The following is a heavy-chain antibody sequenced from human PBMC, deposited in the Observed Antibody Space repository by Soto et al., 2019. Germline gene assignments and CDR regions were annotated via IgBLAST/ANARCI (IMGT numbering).Heavy chain of an antibody. CDR3: PDDPGGGGY. V-gene: IGHV3-53*01. Sequence: EVPLVESGGGLIQPGGSLRLSCAVSGFTVSNNYMSWVRQAPGKGLEGVSVIYSGGYTAYGDSVKGRFTISRDNSKNTLYLQMNSPSADAGGLYFWPDDPGGGGYWGQGTLVTVSS. J-gene: IGHJ4*02. D-gene: IGHD3-10*01. CDR2: IYSGGYT. CDR1: GFTVSNNY.